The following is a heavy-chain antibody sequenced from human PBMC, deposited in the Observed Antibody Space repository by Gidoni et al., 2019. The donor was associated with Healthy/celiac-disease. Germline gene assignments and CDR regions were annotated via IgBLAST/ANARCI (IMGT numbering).Heavy chain of an antibody. CDR3: ARDVGIGYCSRTSCSTEDYIDY. V-gene: IGHV4-38-2*02. CDR1: VYFISIGYY. CDR2: IYHSGST. D-gene: IGHD2-2*01. Sequence: HVQLQVSGPGLVMPSATLSLTSSVSVYFISIGYYLGCIRQPPGKGLEWIGSIYHSGSTYYKPSLKSRVTITVETSKSKFSLKLSSVTAADTAVYYCARDVGIGYCSRTSCSTEDYIDYWGKGTLVTVSS. J-gene: IGHJ4*02.